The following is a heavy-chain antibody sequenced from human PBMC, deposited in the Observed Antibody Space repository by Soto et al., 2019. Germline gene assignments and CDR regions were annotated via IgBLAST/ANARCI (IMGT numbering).Heavy chain of an antibody. CDR3: ASEDTAMVDY. Sequence: QLQESGPGLVKPSQTLSLTCTVSGGSISRGDYYWSWIRQPPGKGLEWIGYTYKSRGTYYNPSRRGRVAMSVDTPKIQFSLRLSSVTAADTAIYYCASEDTAMVDYWGQGPLVTVSS. CDR1: GGSISRGDYY. CDR2: TYKSRGT. J-gene: IGHJ4*02. D-gene: IGHD5-18*01. V-gene: IGHV4-30-4*01.